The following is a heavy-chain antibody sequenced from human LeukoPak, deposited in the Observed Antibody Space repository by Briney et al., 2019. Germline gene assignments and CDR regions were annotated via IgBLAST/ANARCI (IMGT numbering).Heavy chain of an antibody. J-gene: IGHJ2*01. CDR3: ARQPAYYYGSGSYYNKFGGWYFDL. D-gene: IGHD3-10*01. CDR2: IYHGDSDT. CDR1: GYTFTSYW. V-gene: IGHV5-51*01. Sequence: PGGSLRLSCKGSGYTFTSYWIGWGRQMPGKGREWMGIIYHGDSDTIYSPSFQGQVTISADKSISTAYLQWSSLKASDTVMYYCARQPAYYYGSGSYYNKFGGWYFDLWGRGTLVTVSS.